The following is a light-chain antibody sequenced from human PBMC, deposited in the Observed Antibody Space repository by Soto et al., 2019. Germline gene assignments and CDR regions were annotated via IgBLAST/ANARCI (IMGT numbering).Light chain of an antibody. Sequence: PVLTQPPSVSGAPGQRVTISCTGSSSNIGAGYDVHWYQHLPGTAPKLLIYRNINRPSGVPDRFSGSKSGTSASLAITGLQAEDEADYYCQSYDSSLSVVFGGGTKLTVL. V-gene: IGLV1-40*01. CDR3: QSYDSSLSVV. CDR2: RNI. CDR1: SSNIGAGYD. J-gene: IGLJ2*01.